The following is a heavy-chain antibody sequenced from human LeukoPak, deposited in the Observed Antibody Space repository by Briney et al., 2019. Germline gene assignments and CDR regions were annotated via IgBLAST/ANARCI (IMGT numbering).Heavy chain of an antibody. J-gene: IGHJ3*02. CDR1: GGSISSSSYY. V-gene: IGHV4-39*01. CDR3: ARRQLVPVNAFDI. CDR2: IYYSGRT. D-gene: IGHD6-6*01. Sequence: SETLSLTCTVSGGSISSSSYYWGWIRQPPGKGLEWIGSIYYSGRTYYNPSLKSRVTISVDTSKNQFSLKLSSVTAADTAVYYCARRQLVPVNAFDIWGKGTMVTVSS.